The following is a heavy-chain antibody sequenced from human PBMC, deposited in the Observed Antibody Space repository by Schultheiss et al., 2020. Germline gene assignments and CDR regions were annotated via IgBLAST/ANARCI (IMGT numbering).Heavy chain of an antibody. J-gene: IGHJ6*02. Sequence: GGSLRLSCAASGFTFSSYAMSWVRQAPGKGLEWVSAISGSGGSTYYADSVKGRFTISRDNSKNTLYLQMNSLRAEDTAVYYCAKSSTIFDYYYGMDVWGQGTTVNVSS. CDR2: ISGSGGST. CDR3: AKSSTIFDYYYGMDV. CDR1: GFTFSSYA. V-gene: IGHV3-23*01. D-gene: IGHD3-3*01.